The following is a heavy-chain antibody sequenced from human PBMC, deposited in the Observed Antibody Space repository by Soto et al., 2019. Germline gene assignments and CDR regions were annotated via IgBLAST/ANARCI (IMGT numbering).Heavy chain of an antibody. CDR2: ISAYNGHT. V-gene: IGHV1-18*01. CDR1: GYTFTSYG. CDR3: ARHPLPYSSGWYYYFYGIDV. D-gene: IGHD6-19*01. J-gene: IGHJ6*02. Sequence: QVQLVQSGAEVKKPGASVKVSCKSSGYTFTSYGISWVRQAPGQRLEWMGWISAYNGHTNYAQELQGRVTMTTDTPTSTAYRDRRSRRPDDTAVYSGARHPLPYSSGWYYYFYGIDVWGQGTTVTVSS.